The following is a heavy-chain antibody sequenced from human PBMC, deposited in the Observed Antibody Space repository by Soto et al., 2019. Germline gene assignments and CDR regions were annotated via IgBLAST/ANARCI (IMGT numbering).Heavy chain of an antibody. V-gene: IGHV5-51*01. Sequence: HGKGLEWMGIIYPGDSDTRYSPSFQGQVTISADKSISTAYLQWSSRKASDTAMYYCARLSSYSSSSHVPCRGQGTLVTVSS. CDR2: IYPGDSDT. CDR3: ARLSSYSSSSHVPC. D-gene: IGHD6-6*01. J-gene: IGHJ4*02.